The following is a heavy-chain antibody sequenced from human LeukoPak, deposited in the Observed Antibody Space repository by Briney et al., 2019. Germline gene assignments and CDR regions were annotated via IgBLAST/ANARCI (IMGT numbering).Heavy chain of an antibody. J-gene: IGHJ3*02. CDR3: ARDGHRRYYYDSSGREHAFDI. Sequence: ASVKVSCKASGDTFNNYFLAWVRQAPGQGLEWMGGILPISGTADYAQKFQGRVSITADMSTSTGYMEVRSLRSDDTAVYYCARDGHRRYYYDSSGREHAFDIWGQGTMVTVSA. CDR1: GDTFNNYF. V-gene: IGHV1-69*06. D-gene: IGHD3-22*01. CDR2: ILPISGTA.